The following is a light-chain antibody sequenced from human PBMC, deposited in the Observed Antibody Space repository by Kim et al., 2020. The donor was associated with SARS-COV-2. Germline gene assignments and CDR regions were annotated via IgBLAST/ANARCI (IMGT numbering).Light chain of an antibody. V-gene: IGKV1-39*01. CDR3: QQSYSTPSIT. CDR2: AAS. Sequence: SVGDRVTITCRASQSISSYLNWYQQRPGKAPKLLIYAASSLQSGVPSRFSGSGSGTDFTLTISSLQPEDFATYYCQQSYSTPSITFGQGTRLEIK. CDR1: QSISSY. J-gene: IGKJ5*01.